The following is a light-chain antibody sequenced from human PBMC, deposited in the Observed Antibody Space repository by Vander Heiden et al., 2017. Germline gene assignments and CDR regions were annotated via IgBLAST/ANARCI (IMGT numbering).Light chain of an antibody. Sequence: SYELTQPPSVSVSPGQTAWITCSGDALPKQYAYWYQQRSGQAPVLVIYEDIKRPTGIHDRFSASKSGTTATLTINGAQVEDEADYYCYSKDSSGNHRVFGGGTKLTVL. V-gene: IGLV3-10*01. CDR2: EDI. CDR3: YSKDSSGNHRV. CDR1: ALPKQY. J-gene: IGLJ3*02.